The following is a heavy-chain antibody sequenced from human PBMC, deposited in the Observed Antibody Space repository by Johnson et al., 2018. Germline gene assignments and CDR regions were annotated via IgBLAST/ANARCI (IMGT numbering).Heavy chain of an antibody. D-gene: IGHD3-22*01. CDR3: ARHYCDSCGTYFQY. J-gene: IGHJ1*01. V-gene: IGHV4-59*01. CDR2: VSHSGST. Sequence: QVQLQESGPGLVKPSETXSLTCTVSGGSISSSYWSWIRQPPGKGLEWIGYVSHSGSTHYNPSLESRVTISVDTSKNQFTLRLSSVTAADMAVYYCARHYCDSCGTYFQYWGQGTLVTVSS. CDR1: GGSISSSY.